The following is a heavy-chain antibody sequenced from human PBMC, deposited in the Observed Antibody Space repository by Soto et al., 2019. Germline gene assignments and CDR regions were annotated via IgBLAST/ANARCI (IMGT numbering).Heavy chain of an antibody. CDR1: GFTVSDNY. Sequence: EVQVVETGGGLIQPGGSLRLSCAASGFTVSDNYMSWVRQAPGKGLEWVSFIHSGGSTYYADSVKGRFTLSRDNSKNTLYLQMISLRAEDTAVYYCAREVVGALDYWGQGTLVTVSS. D-gene: IGHD2-15*01. J-gene: IGHJ4*02. V-gene: IGHV3-53*02. CDR2: IHSGGST. CDR3: AREVVGALDY.